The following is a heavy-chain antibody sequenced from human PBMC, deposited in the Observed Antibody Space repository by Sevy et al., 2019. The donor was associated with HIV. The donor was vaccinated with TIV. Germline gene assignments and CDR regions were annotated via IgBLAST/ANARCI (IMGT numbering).Heavy chain of an antibody. D-gene: IGHD3-22*01. CDR3: ARPNGGPTYYYDSSGYYPLHDAFDI. CDR1: GYTFTGYY. V-gene: IGHV1-2*06. J-gene: IGHJ3*02. Sequence: ASVKVSCKASGYTFTGYYMHWVRQAPGQGLEWMGRINPNSGGTNYAQKFQGRVTMTRDTSISTAYMELSRLRSDDTAVYYCARPNGGPTYYYDSSGYYPLHDAFDIWGQGTMVTVSS. CDR2: INPNSGGT.